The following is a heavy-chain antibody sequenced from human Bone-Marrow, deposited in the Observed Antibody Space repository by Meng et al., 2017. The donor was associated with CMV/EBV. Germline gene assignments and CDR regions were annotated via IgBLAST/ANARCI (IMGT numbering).Heavy chain of an antibody. J-gene: IGHJ6*02. Sequence: GESLKISCAACGFTFSRYTMHWVRQPPGKGLEWVAVISYDGSNKYYADSVKGRFTISRDNAKNSLYLQMNSLRAEDTAVYYCAKGPDGGTYYNHFYYGMDVWGQGTTVTVSS. V-gene: IGHV3-30-3*01. D-gene: IGHD1-26*01. CDR3: AKGPDGGTYYNHFYYGMDV. CDR1: GFTFSRYT. CDR2: ISYDGSNK.